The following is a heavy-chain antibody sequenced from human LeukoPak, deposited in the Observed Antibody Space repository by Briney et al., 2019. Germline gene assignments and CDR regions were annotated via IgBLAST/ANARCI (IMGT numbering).Heavy chain of an antibody. CDR3: ATEQWPNSRFDY. V-gene: IGHV1-24*01. D-gene: IGHD6-19*01. J-gene: IGHJ4*02. CDR1: GYTLTELS. Sequence: ASVKVSCKVSGYTLTELSMHWVRQAPGNGLEWMGGFDPEDGETIYAQKFQGRVTMTEDTSTDTAYMELSSLRSEDTAVYYCATEQWPNSRFDYWGQGTLVTVSS. CDR2: FDPEDGET.